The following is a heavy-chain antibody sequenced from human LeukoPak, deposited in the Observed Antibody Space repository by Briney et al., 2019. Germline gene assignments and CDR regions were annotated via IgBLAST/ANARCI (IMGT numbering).Heavy chain of an antibody. CDR1: GFSLTTSGMC. D-gene: IGHD5-24*01. J-gene: IGHJ3*02. CDR2: IDWDDDK. Sequence: SGPALVKPTQTLTLTCTFSGFSLTTSGMCVSWIRQPPGKALEWLARIDWDDDKYYSTSLKTRLSISKDTSKNQVVLTMTNMDPVDTATYYCARIRRRDGYRDPFDIWGQGTMVTVSS. CDR3: ARIRRRDGYRDPFDI. V-gene: IGHV2-70*11.